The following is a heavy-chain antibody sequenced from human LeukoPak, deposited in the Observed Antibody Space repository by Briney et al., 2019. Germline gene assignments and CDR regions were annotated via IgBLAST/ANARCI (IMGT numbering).Heavy chain of an antibody. D-gene: IGHD1-26*01. CDR3: ASTRELLPARFDY. J-gene: IGHJ4*02. Sequence: GGSLRLSCAASGFTFSSYSMNWVRQAPGKGLEWVSGINWNGGSTGYADSVKGRFTISRDNAKNSLYLQMNSLRAEDTALYYCASTRELLPARFDYWGQGTLVTVSS. CDR2: INWNGGST. CDR1: GFTFSSYS. V-gene: IGHV3-20*04.